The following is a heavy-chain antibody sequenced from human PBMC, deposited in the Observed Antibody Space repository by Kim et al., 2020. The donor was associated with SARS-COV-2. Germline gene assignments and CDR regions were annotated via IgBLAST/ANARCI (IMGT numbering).Heavy chain of an antibody. J-gene: IGHJ5*02. CDR3: ARSPGYYDSSGYWGWFDP. V-gene: IGHV3-53*01. D-gene: IGHD3-22*01. Sequence: GGSLRLSCAASGFTVSSNFMSWVRQAPGKGLEWVSVIYSGGSTYYADSVKGRFTISRDNSKNTLYLQMNSLRAEDTAVYYCARSPGYYDSSGYWGWFDPWGQGTLVTVSS. CDR2: IYSGGST. CDR1: GFTVSSNF.